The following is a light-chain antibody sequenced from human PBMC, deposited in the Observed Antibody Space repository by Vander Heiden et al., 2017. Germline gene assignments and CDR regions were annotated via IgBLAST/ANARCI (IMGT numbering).Light chain of an antibody. CDR3: RQYSQWPRT. CDR2: RAT. Sequence: EIVMTLSPATLSVSPGGRLTLSCRASQSVTTYFSWFQQRPGQAPMLLFYRATTRAAGTPARFGGSGAGTEFTLTISSLLAEDFAVYYCRQYSQWPRTFGQGTKVEIK. CDR1: QSVTTY. J-gene: IGKJ1*01. V-gene: IGKV3-15*01.